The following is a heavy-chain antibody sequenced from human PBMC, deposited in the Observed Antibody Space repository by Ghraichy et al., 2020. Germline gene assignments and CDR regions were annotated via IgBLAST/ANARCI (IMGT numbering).Heavy chain of an antibody. V-gene: IGHV4-4*02. D-gene: IGHD3-22*01. Sequence: SETLSLTCGVSGGSISSSNWWNWVRQSPGKGLEWLGQVSHDGTTNYNPSLRSRITISLDRSKKEFSLNLTSVTAADTAIYYCARQIALYSFDSSGHSTPLKYFDYWGQGTLVTVSS. CDR2: VSHDGTT. CDR3: ARQIALYSFDSSGHSTPLKYFDY. J-gene: IGHJ4*02. CDR1: GGSISSSNW.